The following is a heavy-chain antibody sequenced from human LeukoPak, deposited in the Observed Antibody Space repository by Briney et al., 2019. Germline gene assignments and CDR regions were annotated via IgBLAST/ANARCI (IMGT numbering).Heavy chain of an antibody. CDR2: ISWNSGSI. V-gene: IGHV3-9*01. Sequence: GGSQRLSCAASGFTFDDYAMHWVRQAPGKGLEWVSGISWNSGSIGYADSVKGRFTISRDNARNSLYLQMNSLRAEDTALYYCAKSTLASLHYYYYMDVWGQGTTVTVS. D-gene: IGHD4-23*01. J-gene: IGHJ6*02. CDR3: AKSTLASLHYYYYMDV. CDR1: GFTFDDYA.